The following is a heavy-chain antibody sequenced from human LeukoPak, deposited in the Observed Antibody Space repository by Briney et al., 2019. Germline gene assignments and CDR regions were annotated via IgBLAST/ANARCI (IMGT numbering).Heavy chain of an antibody. CDR1: EFTFSSYA. CDR3: AKHGPHSSGWPGRYFDY. J-gene: IGHJ4*02. CDR2: ISGSGTDT. D-gene: IGHD6-19*01. V-gene: IGHV3-23*01. Sequence: GGSLRLSCAASEFTFSSYAMTWVRQAPGKGLEWVAAISGSGTDTYYADSVRGRFTISRDNSRNTLYLQMNSLRAADTAVYYCAKHGPHSSGWPGRYFDYWGQGTLVTVSS.